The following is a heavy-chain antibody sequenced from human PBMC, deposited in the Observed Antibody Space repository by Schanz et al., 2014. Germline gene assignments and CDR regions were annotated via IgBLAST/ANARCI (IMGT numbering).Heavy chain of an antibody. CDR1: GFTFSDYC. J-gene: IGHJ4*02. CDR3: VRDSFFAFDY. CDR2: VSRSTPDI. V-gene: IGHV3-48*01. Sequence: EVHLLESGGGLVQPGGSLRLSCTASGFTFSDYCMSWVRQAPGKGLEWVSYVSRSTPDIYYADSVKGRFTMSRDNAKNSVFLQMNSLRAEDTAVYYCVRDSFFAFDYWGQGTLVTVSS. D-gene: IGHD3-3*01.